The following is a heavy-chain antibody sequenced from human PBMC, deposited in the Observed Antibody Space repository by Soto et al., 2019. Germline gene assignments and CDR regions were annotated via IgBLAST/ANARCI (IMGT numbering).Heavy chain of an antibody. Sequence: GASVKVSCKASGYTFTGYYMHWVRQAPGQGLEWMGWINPNSGGTNYAQKFQGWVTMTRDTSISTAYMELSRLRSDDTAVYYCARGYCSGGSCYDDAFDFWGQGTMVTVSS. J-gene: IGHJ3*01. V-gene: IGHV1-2*04. D-gene: IGHD2-15*01. CDR3: ARGYCSGGSCYDDAFDF. CDR2: INPNSGGT. CDR1: GYTFTGYY.